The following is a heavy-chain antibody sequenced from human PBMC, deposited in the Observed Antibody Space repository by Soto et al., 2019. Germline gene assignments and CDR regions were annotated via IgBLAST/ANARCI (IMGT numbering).Heavy chain of an antibody. V-gene: IGHV3-23*01. D-gene: IGHD6-13*01. Sequence: VGSLRPSCAASGFTFSSYAMSWVRQAPGKGLEWVSAISGSGGSTYYADSVKGRFTISRDNSKNTLYLQMNSLRAEDTAVYYCAKDRTPGLIAAAGIGLFDYWGQGTLVTVSS. CDR1: GFTFSSYA. CDR3: AKDRTPGLIAAAGIGLFDY. J-gene: IGHJ4*02. CDR2: ISGSGGST.